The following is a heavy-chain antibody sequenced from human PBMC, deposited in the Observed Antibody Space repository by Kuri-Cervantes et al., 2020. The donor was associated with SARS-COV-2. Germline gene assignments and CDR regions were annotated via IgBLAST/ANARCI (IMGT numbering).Heavy chain of an antibody. V-gene: IGHV3-30*02. CDR1: GFPFSSYG. Sequence: GESLKISCAASGFPFSSYGMHWVRQAPGKGLEWVAFIRYDGSNKYYPGSVKGQFTISRENVKNSLYLQMNSLRAGDTAVYYCARGRIVAAGDYYYYMDVWGKGTTVTVSS. J-gene: IGHJ6*03. D-gene: IGHD6-13*01. CDR3: ARGRIVAAGDYYYYMDV. CDR2: IRYDGSNK.